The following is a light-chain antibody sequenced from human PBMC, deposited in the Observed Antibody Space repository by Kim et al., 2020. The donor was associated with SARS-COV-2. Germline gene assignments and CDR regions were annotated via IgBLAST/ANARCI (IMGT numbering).Light chain of an antibody. J-gene: IGLJ2*01. CDR3: QIWDSGDDHVV. CDR1: HIGSKT. V-gene: IGLV3-21*02. Sequence: SYELTQASSVSVAPGQTARIACGGNHIGSKTVNWYQQRPGQAPVVVIYDDNERPSEIPERFSASNSGNTATLTIDRVEAGDETDYYCQIWDSGDDHVVFGGGTQLTVL. CDR2: DDN.